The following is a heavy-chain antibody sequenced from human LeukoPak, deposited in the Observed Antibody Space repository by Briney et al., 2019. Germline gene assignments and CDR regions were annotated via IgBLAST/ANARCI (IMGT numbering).Heavy chain of an antibody. J-gene: IGHJ4*02. V-gene: IGHV3-7*01. CDR3: ARAPIVVVPTRSPTYFDY. D-gene: IGHD2-2*01. CDR1: GFTFSSDW. Sequence: GGSLRLSCTVSGFTFSSDWMSWVRQAPGKGLEWMANINQDAGDESYVYAVKGRFTISRDNTKNSLYLQINSLRAANTAVYYCARAPIVVVPTRSPTYFDYWGEGTLVTVSS. CDR2: INQDAGDE.